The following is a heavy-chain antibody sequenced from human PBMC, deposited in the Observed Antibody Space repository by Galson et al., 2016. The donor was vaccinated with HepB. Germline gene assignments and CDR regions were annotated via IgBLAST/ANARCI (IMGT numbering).Heavy chain of an antibody. CDR2: VFYTGTT. D-gene: IGHD3-10*01. Sequence: SETLSLTCTVSGYSISGASYYWGWIRQTPGKGLEWIGSVFYTGTTYYNAPLRGRVAIFVDTSKNEFSLRLTSVTAADTAVYYCVGHRSNWFGEGDFWGQGTQVTVSS. CDR3: VGHRSNWFGEGDF. V-gene: IGHV4-39*01. J-gene: IGHJ4*02. CDR1: GYSISGASYY.